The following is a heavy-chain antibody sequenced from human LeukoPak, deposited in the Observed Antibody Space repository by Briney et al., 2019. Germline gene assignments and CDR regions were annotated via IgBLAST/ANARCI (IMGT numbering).Heavy chain of an antibody. CDR2: ISSSGSTI. Sequence: GGSLRLSCAAPGFTFSIYGMNWVRQAPGKGLGWVSYISSSGSTIYYADSVKGRFTISRDNAKNSLDLEMNSLRDEDTAVYYCARRMSSGSNPFDYWGQGTLVTVSS. CDR1: GFTFSIYG. D-gene: IGHD1-26*01. J-gene: IGHJ4*02. CDR3: ARRMSSGSNPFDY. V-gene: IGHV3-48*02.